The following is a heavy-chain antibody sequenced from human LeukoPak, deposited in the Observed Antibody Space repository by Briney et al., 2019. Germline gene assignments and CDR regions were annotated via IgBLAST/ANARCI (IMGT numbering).Heavy chain of an antibody. CDR3: AKGVLQTTPLTCFDA. Sequence: PGGSLRLSCAASGFTFNAYAINWVRQSPGKGLEWVSGISGSGLSTYYADSVKGRFTISRDNSKNTVHSQLSSLRVEDTAVYFCAKGVLQTTPLTCFDAWGQGSLVTVSS. J-gene: IGHJ5*02. CDR2: ISGSGLST. D-gene: IGHD1-14*01. CDR1: GFTFNAYA. V-gene: IGHV3-23*01.